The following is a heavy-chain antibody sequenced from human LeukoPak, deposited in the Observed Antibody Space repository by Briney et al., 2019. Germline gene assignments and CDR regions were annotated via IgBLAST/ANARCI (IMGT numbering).Heavy chain of an antibody. J-gene: IGHJ4*02. CDR2: ISYDGSNK. D-gene: IGHD6-19*01. CDR3: ARLKALAGPHYYFDY. Sequence: GGSLRLSCAASGFTFSTYWMSWVRQAPGKGLEWVAVISYDGSNKDYADSVKGRFTTSRDDSKNTLFLQVNSLRIDDTAVYYCARLKALAGPHYYFDYWGQGTLVTVSS. V-gene: IGHV3-30*03. CDR1: GFTFSTYW.